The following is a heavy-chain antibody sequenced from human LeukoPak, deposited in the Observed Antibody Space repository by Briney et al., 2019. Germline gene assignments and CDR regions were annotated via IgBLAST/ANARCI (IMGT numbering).Heavy chain of an antibody. Sequence: ASVTVSCKASGYTFTNYGINWVRQAPGQGLEWMGGIIPIFGTANYAQKFQGRVTITADESTSTAYMELSSLRSEDTAVCYCAREGTGSRDLDYWGQGTLVTVSS. CDR2: IIPIFGTA. V-gene: IGHV1-69*13. D-gene: IGHD1-1*01. CDR1: GYTFTNYG. J-gene: IGHJ4*02. CDR3: AREGTGSRDLDY.